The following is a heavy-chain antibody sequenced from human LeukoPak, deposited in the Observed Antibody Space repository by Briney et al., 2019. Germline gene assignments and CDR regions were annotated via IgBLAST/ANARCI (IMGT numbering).Heavy chain of an antibody. V-gene: IGHV4-59*08. D-gene: IGHD6-13*01. J-gene: IGHJ3*02. CDR2: IYYSVST. CDR1: GGSPCSFY. CDR3: ARHDAGYSSSFPDAFAI. Sequence: PQTLSLTSTVSGGSPCSFYWSWIRQPPGKGQEWIGYIYYSVSTTYNPPLKSPLTISLDPSKNQLSLKLSSVTAADPAVYYCARHDAGYSSSFPDAFAIWGQGTMVTVSS.